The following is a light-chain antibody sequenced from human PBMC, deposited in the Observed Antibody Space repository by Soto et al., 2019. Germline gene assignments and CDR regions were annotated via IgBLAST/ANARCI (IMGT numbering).Light chain of an antibody. J-gene: IGKJ1*01. Sequence: EIVMTQSPATLSVSPGEIATLYFSASQSVSTNYLAWYQQKPGQAPWLLIYGASNRATGIPDRFSGSGSGTDFTLTISSLQPDDFATYYCQQYNDYSWTFGQGTKVDI. CDR3: QQYNDYSWT. V-gene: IGKV3D-15*01. CDR1: QSVSTN. CDR2: GAS.